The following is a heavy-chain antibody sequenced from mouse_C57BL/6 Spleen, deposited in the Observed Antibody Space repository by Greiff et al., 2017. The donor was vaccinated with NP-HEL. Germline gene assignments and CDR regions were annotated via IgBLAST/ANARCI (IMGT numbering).Heavy chain of an antibody. J-gene: IGHJ1*03. CDR2: IRSKSNNYAT. CDR3: VRHVPLAFGV. V-gene: IGHV10-1*01. CDR1: GFSFNTYA. Sequence: EVQGVESGGGLVQPKGSLKLSCAASGFSFNTYAMNWVRQAPGKGLEWVARIRSKSNNYATYYADSVKDRFTISRDYSESMLYLQMYNVNTEDTAMYYCVRHVPLAFGVWGTGTTVTVSS. D-gene: IGHD5-1*01.